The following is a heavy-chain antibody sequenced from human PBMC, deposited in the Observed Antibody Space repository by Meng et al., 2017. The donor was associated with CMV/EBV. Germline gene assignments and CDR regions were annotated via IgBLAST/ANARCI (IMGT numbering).Heavy chain of an antibody. CDR1: GFTFSSYA. CDR3: AKDTWIQLWPTH. J-gene: IGHJ4*02. CDR2: ISGSGGST. V-gene: IGHV3-23*01. Sequence: CAASGFTFSSYARSWVRQAPGKGLEWVSAISGSGGSTYYADSVKGRFTISRDNSKNTLYLQMNSLRAEDTAVYYCAKDTWIQLWPTHWGQGTLVTVSS. D-gene: IGHD5-18*01.